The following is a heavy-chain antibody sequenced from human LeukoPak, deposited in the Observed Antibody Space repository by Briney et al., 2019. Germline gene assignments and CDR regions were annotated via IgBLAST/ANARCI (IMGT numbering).Heavy chain of an antibody. J-gene: IGHJ4*02. Sequence: GGSLRLSCAASGFTVSSNYMSWVRQAPGKGLEWVSLIYSGGRTYYADSVKGRLTISRDNSKNTLYLQMNSLRAEDTAVYYCARVRYNRSFDYWGQGTLVIVSS. CDR2: IYSGGRT. CDR3: ARVRYNRSFDY. D-gene: IGHD5-24*01. V-gene: IGHV3-53*01. CDR1: GFTVSSNY.